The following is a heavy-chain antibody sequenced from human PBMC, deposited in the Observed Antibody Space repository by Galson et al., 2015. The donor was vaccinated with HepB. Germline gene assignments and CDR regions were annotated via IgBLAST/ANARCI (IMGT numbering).Heavy chain of an antibody. V-gene: IGHV1-8*01. Sequence: SVKVSCKASGYTFTSYDINWVRQATGQGLEWMGWMNPNSGNTGYAQKFQGRVTMTRNTSISTAYMELSSLRSEDTAVYYCARKKGYCSGGSCYSASPYYYYMDVWGKGTTVTVSS. J-gene: IGHJ6*03. D-gene: IGHD2-15*01. CDR3: ARKKGYCSGGSCYSASPYYYYMDV. CDR1: GYTFTSYD. CDR2: MNPNSGNT.